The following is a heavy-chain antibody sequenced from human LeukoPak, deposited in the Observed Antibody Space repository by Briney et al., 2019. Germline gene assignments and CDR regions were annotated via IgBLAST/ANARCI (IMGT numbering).Heavy chain of an antibody. J-gene: IGHJ3*01. CDR2: ITGRSDSR. CDR1: GFTFSNYA. V-gene: IGHV3-23*01. CDR3: AKDIQLST. D-gene: IGHD5-24*01. Sequence: GGSLRLSCAASGFTFSNYAMSWFRQAPGKGLEWVSHITGRSDSRYYADSVKGRFTISRDNSKNTLSLQMSSLRVEDTAMYFCAKDIQLSTWGLGTMVTVSS.